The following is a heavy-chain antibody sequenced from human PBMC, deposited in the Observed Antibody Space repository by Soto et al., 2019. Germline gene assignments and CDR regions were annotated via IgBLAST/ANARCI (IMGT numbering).Heavy chain of an antibody. CDR2: INPHGGST. CDR3: ARSSGGNFGIIIEGSNWFDP. CDR1: GDTFTSYY. J-gene: IGHJ5*02. Sequence: QVQLVQSGAEVKRPGASVKVSCKAPGDTFTSYYLNWVRQAPGQGLEWMGVINPHGGSTKYAQKFQGRSTMTRDTSRSTVYMELSRLRSDDTATYHCARSSGGNFGIIIEGSNWFDPWGQGTLVTVSS. V-gene: IGHV1-46*03. D-gene: IGHD3-3*01.